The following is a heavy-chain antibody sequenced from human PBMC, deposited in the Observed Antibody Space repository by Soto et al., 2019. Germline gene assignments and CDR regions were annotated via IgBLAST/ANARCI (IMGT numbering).Heavy chain of an antibody. J-gene: IGHJ6*03. CDR3: ARLPAYCSSTSCYQDYYYYYMDV. V-gene: IGHV4-34*01. CDR1: GGSFSGYY. D-gene: IGHD2-2*01. CDR2: INHSGST. Sequence: ASETLSLTCAVYGGSFSGYYWSWIRQPPGKGLEWIGEINHSGSTNYNPSLKSRVTISVDTSKNQFSLKLSSVTAADTAVYYCARLPAYCSSTSCYQDYYYYYMDVWGKGTTVTVSS.